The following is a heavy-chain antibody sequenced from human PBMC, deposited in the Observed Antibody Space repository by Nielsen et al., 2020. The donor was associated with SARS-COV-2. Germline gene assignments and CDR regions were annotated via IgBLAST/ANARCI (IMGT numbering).Heavy chain of an antibody. V-gene: IGHV4-31*11. CDR1: GGSISSGGYY. CDR3: ARLPSSTIFGVVISYWYFDL. Sequence: SETLSLTCAVSGGSISSGGYYWSWIRQHPGKGLEWIGYIYYSGSTYYNPSLKSRVTISVDTSKNQFSLKLSSVTAADTAVYYCARLPSSTIFGVVISYWYFDLWGRGTLVTVSS. J-gene: IGHJ2*01. CDR2: IYYSGST. D-gene: IGHD3-3*01.